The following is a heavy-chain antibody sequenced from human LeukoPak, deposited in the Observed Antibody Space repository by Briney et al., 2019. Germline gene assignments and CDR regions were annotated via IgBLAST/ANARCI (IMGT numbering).Heavy chain of an antibody. CDR3: ARAWTSTVTIDY. CDR2: IYYSGST. Sequence: SETLSLTCTVSGGSISSYYWSWIRQPPGKGLEWIGYIYYSGSTNYNPSLKSRVTISVDTSKNQFSLKLSSVTAADTAVYYCARAWTSTVTIDYWGQGTLVTVSS. D-gene: IGHD4-17*01. CDR1: GGSISSYY. J-gene: IGHJ4*02. V-gene: IGHV4-59*01.